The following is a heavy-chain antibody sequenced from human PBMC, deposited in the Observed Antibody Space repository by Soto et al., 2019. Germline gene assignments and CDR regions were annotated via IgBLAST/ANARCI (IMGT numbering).Heavy chain of an antibody. CDR3: AGRSSLASVQIFVGKISNYNWFDP. CDR2: IYYSGST. D-gene: IGHD1-1*01. Sequence: PSETLSLTCTVSGGSMSLYYWGWIRQPPGKGLEWIGYIYYSGSTDYNPSLQGRVTISVDTSKNQFSLKLNSVTVADTAVYFRAGRSSLASVQIFVGKISNYNWFDPWGQGTLVTVSS. CDR1: GGSMSLYY. J-gene: IGHJ5*02. V-gene: IGHV4-59*08.